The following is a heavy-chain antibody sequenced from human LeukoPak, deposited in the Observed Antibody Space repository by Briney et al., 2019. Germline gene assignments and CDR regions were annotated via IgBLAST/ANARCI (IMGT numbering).Heavy chain of an antibody. D-gene: IGHD3-10*01. Sequence: GASVKVSCKVSGYTFTGYYLHWLRQAPGQGLEWMGRINPSSGGTNYAQKFQGRDTMTRDTSINTAYMALSSLRSDDTAVYYCARGPSGSDYWGQGTLVTVSS. CDR1: GYTFTGYY. J-gene: IGHJ4*02. CDR2: INPSSGGT. V-gene: IGHV1-2*06. CDR3: ARGPSGSDY.